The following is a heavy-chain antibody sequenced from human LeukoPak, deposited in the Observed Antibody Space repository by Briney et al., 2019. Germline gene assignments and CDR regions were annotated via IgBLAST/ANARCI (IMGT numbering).Heavy chain of an antibody. CDR1: GYTFTSYG. V-gene: IGHV1-18*01. CDR3: AREYYYYMDV. CDR2: LSAYNGNT. J-gene: IGHJ6*03. Sequence: ASVKVSCKASGYTFTSYGISWVRQAPGQGLEWMGWLSAYNGNTNYAQKLQGRVTMTTDTTTSTAYMELRSLRSDDTDVYYCAREYYYYMDVWGKGTTVTASS.